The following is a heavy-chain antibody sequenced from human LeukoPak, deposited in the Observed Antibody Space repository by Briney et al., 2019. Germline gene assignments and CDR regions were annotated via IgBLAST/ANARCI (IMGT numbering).Heavy chain of an antibody. V-gene: IGHV3-23*01. CDR2: ISGSGGST. J-gene: IGHJ3*02. Sequence: GGTLRLSCAASGFTFSSYGMSWVRQAPGKGLEWVSAISGSGGSTYYADSVKGRFTISRDNSKNTLYLQMNSLRAEDTAVYYCAALSIAARPGDNDAFDIWGQGTMVTVSS. D-gene: IGHD6-6*01. CDR1: GFTFSSYG. CDR3: AALSIAARPGDNDAFDI.